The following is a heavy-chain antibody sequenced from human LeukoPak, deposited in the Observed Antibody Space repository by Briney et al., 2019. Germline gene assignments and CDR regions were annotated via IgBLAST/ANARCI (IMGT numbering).Heavy chain of an antibody. J-gene: IGHJ5*02. CDR1: GGTFSSYA. Sequence: GSSVKVSCKASGGTFSSYAISWVRQAPGQGLEWMGRISAYNGNTNYAQKLQGRVTMTTDTSTSTAYMELRSLRSDDTAVYYCARESDISGYDYNWFDPWGQGTLVTVSS. V-gene: IGHV1-18*01. CDR3: ARESDISGYDYNWFDP. CDR2: ISAYNGNT. D-gene: IGHD5-12*01.